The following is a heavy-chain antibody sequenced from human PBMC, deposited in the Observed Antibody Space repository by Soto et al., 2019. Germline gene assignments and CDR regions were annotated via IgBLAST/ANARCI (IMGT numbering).Heavy chain of an antibody. V-gene: IGHV1-18*01. D-gene: IGHD1-26*01. Sequence: QVQLVQSGTEVVEPGASVKVSCKASGYSFITYGISWVRQAPGQGLEWMGWISPYNGNAQYVQRFQGRVTMTPDTSPNTAFLELTTLRSDDTAIYYCARDRDQWALTKVCQYCGQGTLVAVSS. CDR1: GYSFITYG. CDR2: ISPYNGNA. CDR3: ARDRDQWALTKVCQY. J-gene: IGHJ1*01.